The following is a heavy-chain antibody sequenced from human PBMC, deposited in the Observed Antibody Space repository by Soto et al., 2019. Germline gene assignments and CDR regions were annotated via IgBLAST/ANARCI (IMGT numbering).Heavy chain of an antibody. D-gene: IGHD6-19*01. CDR2: ISYDGNNK. CDR3: AKNGYSSGWYGDY. CDR1: GFTFRTNA. Sequence: QVPLVESGGGVAQPGRSLRLSCAASGFTFRTNAMHWVRQAPGKGLEWVAVISYDGNNKYYADSVKGRFTISRDNSKNTLYLQMNSLRAEDTAVYYCAKNGYSSGWYGDYWGQGTLVTVSS. V-gene: IGHV3-30*18. J-gene: IGHJ4*02.